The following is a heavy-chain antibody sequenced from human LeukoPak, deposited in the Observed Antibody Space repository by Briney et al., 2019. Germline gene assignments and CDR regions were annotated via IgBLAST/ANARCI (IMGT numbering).Heavy chain of an antibody. J-gene: IGHJ4*02. D-gene: IGHD3-22*01. CDR3: ARGGTYYYDSSGQPFDY. V-gene: IGHV1-69*01. CDR1: GGTFSSYA. Sequence: WVKVSCKASGGTFSSYAISWVRQAPGQGLEWMGGIIPIFGTANYAQKFRGRVTITADESTSTAYMELSSLRSEDTAVYYCARGGTYYYDSSGQPFDYWGQGTLVTVSS. CDR2: IIPIFGTA.